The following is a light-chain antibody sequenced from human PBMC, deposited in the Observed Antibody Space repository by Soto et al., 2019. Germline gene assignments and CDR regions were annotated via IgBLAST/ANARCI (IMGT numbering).Light chain of an antibody. CDR3: QQYESTPPT. CDR2: WAS. Sequence: DIVMTQSSDSLAVSLGERATINCKSSQSVLYSSNNKNNLAWYQQRPGQPPKLLISWASTRESGVPDRFSGSGSGTDFTLTITSLQAEDVAVYYCQQYESTPPTFGPGTKLEIK. J-gene: IGKJ2*01. CDR1: QSVLYSSNNKNN. V-gene: IGKV4-1*01.